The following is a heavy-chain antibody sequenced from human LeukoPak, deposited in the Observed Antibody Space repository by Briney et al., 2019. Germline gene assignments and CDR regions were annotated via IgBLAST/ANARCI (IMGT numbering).Heavy chain of an antibody. J-gene: IGHJ4*02. V-gene: IGHV3-7*01. CDR1: GFSIGNYW. CDR2: IKQDGSEK. D-gene: IGHD3-16*01. CDR3: ARGVWAPFDS. Sequence: GGSLRLSCAASGFSIGNYWMNWVRHAPGRGLEWVANIKQDGSEKNYVDSVKGRFTISRDNAKNSLILQKHSLRDKDTSVYYCARGVWAPFDSWGQGTLVSVSS.